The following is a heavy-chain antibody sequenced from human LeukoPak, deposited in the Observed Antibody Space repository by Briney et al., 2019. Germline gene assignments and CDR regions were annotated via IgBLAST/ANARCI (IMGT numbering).Heavy chain of an antibody. CDR2: ISSSGSTI. CDR3: ARDTDYGDYESPPYFDY. CDR1: GFTFSDYY. D-gene: IGHD4-17*01. J-gene: IGHJ4*02. Sequence: GGSLRLSCAASGFTFSDYYMSWIRQAPGKGLEWVSYISSSGSTIYYADSVKGRFTISRDNAKNSLYLQMNSLRAEDTAVYYCARDTDYGDYESPPYFDYWGQGTLVTVSS. V-gene: IGHV3-11*01.